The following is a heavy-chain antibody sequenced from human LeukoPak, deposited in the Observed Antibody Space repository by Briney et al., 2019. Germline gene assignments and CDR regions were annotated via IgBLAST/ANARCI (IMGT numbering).Heavy chain of an antibody. D-gene: IGHD2-15*01. CDR1: GFTFSIYA. V-gene: IGHV3-23*01. CDR2: ISGSGGNT. J-gene: IGHJ4*02. Sequence: GGSLRLSCAASGFTFSIYAMSWVRQAPEKGLEWVAAISGSGGNTYYADSVKGRFTISRDNSKNTLYLQMNSLRAEDTAVYYCAKDNSGGSCYDYWGQGTLVTVSS. CDR3: AKDNSGGSCYDY.